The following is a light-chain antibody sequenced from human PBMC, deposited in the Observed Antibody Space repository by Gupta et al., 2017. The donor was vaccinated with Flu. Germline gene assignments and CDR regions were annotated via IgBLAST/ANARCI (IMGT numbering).Light chain of an antibody. CDR1: QSISSY. CDR2: TAS. V-gene: IGKV1-39*01. CDR3: QQSYGAPDT. Sequence: GDRVTISCRASQSISSYLNWYQQKPGMAPKLLIYTASTLQSGVPSRFSGSGSGTDFTLTISSLQPEDFATYYCQQSYGAPDTFGPGTKVEI. J-gene: IGKJ3*01.